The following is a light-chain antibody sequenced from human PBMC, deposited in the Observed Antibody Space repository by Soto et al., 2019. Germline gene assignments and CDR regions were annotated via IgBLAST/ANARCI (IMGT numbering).Light chain of an antibody. J-gene: IGKJ2*01. V-gene: IGKV1-27*01. CDR1: QGISNY. CDR2: AAS. Sequence: DIQMTQSPSSLSASVGDRVTITCRASQGISNYLAWYQQKPGKVPKLLIYAASTLQSGVPSRFSGSGSGTDFTLTISSLQPEDVATYYCQKYNSALGGPFGQGTKLEIK. CDR3: QKYNSALGGP.